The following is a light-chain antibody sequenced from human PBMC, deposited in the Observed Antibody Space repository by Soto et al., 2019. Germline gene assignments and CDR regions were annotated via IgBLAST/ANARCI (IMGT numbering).Light chain of an antibody. CDR2: GAS. V-gene: IGKV3-20*01. CDR1: QSVSSTY. CDR3: HQCGNSWWT. Sequence: ETVLTQSPGSLSLSPGETATLSCRASQSVSSTYLAWYQQKPGQAPRVLIYGASSRATGIPDRFSGSGSVTDFTLTISRLEPEDFAVYYCHQCGNSWWTFGQGTKVEIK. J-gene: IGKJ1*01.